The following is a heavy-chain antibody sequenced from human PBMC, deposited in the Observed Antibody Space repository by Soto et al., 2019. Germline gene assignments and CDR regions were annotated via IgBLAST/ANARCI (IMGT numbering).Heavy chain of an antibody. D-gene: IGHD2-15*01. CDR1: GVNFSSYS. V-gene: IGHV3-48*01. CDR3: ARDKGRSPLDY. J-gene: IGHJ4*02. CDR2: ISSSSSTI. Sequence: GGSLRLSCEASGVNFSSYSMNWVRQAPGKGLEWVSYISSSSSTIYYADSVKGRFTISRDNAKNSLYLQMNSLRAEDTAVYYCARDKGRSPLDYWGQGTLVTVSS.